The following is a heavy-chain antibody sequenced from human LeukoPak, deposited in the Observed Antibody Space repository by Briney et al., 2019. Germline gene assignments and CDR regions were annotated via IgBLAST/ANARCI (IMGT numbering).Heavy chain of an antibody. J-gene: IGHJ4*02. CDR2: ISSSAGTI. V-gene: IGHV3-48*03. D-gene: IGHD6-13*01. CDR1: GFTFSSYE. Sequence: GGSLRLSCAASGFTFSSYEMNWVRQAPGKGLEWVSYISSSAGTIYYTDSVKGRFTISRDNAKNSLYLQMNSLRAEDTAVYYCARVLGIAAAGNDYWGQGTLVTVSS. CDR3: ARVLGIAAAGNDY.